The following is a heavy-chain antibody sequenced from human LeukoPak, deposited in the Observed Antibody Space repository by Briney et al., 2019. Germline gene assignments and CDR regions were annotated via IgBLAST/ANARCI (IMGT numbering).Heavy chain of an antibody. Sequence: ASVKVSCKASGGTFSSYAISWVRQAPGQGLEWMGRIIPILGIANYAQKFQGRVTITADKSTSTAYMELSSLRSEDTAVYYCAHSISYGSGSLDYWGQGTLVTVSP. D-gene: IGHD3-10*01. V-gene: IGHV1-69*04. J-gene: IGHJ4*02. CDR2: IIPILGIA. CDR3: AHSISYGSGSLDY. CDR1: GGTFSSYA.